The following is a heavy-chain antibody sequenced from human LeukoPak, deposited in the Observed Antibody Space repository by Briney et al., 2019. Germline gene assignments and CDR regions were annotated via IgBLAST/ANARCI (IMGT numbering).Heavy chain of an antibody. CDR2: IYPGDSDT. J-gene: IGHJ4*02. V-gene: IGHV5-51*01. D-gene: IGHD5-24*01. CDR1: GYSFISYW. Sequence: GESLEISCKGSGYSFISYWIGWVRQMPGKGLEWMGAIYPGDSDTRYSPSFQGQVTISADKSISTAYLQWSSLKASDTAMYYCARAPDGYNPLNYFDYWGQGTLVTVSS. CDR3: ARAPDGYNPLNYFDY.